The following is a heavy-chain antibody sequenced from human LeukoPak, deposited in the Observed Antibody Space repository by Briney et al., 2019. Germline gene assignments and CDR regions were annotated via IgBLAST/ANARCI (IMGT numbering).Heavy chain of an antibody. CDR3: ARETTGLARYFDY. D-gene: IGHD4-17*01. J-gene: IGHJ4*02. V-gene: IGHV4-4*07. CDR1: GNSIGSYY. Sequence: PSETLSLTCTVSGNSIGSYYWSWIRQPAGKGLEWIGRIYTSGSTNYNPSLKSRVTMSVDTSKNQFSLNLSSVTAADTAFYYCARETTGLARYFDYWGQGTLVTVSS. CDR2: IYTSGST.